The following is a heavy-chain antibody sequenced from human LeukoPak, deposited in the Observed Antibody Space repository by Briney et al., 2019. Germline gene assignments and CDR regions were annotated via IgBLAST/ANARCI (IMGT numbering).Heavy chain of an antibody. CDR3: ARETIFGVVIAFDY. CDR2: ISYDGSNK. D-gene: IGHD3-3*01. CDR1: GFTFSSYS. Sequence: GGSLRLSCAASGFTFSSYSMNWVRQAPGKGLEWVAVISYDGSNKYYADSVKGRFTISRDNSKNTLYLQMNSLRAEDTAVYYCARETIFGVVIAFDYWGQGTLVTVSS. J-gene: IGHJ4*02. V-gene: IGHV3-30*03.